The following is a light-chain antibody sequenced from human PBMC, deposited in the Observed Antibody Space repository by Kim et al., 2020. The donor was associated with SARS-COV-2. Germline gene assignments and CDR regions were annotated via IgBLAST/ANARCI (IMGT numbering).Light chain of an antibody. CDR2: SNN. CDR1: RSNIGNNY. Sequence: ELTQPPSASGTPGQTVTISCSGSRSNIGNNYVYWYQQVPGTPPKLLIHSNNQRPSGVPDRFSGSRSGTSASLAISGLRSEDEADYYCAAWDDSLTGVF. CDR3: AAWDDSLTGV. V-gene: IGLV1-47*01. J-gene: IGLJ3*02.